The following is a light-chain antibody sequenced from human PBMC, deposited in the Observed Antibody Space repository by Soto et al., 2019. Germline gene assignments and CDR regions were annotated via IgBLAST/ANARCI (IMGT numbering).Light chain of an antibody. CDR2: DPS. J-gene: IGKJ4*01. CDR1: QDISNY. Sequence: DLQMTQSPSSLSASVGDRVTITCQASQDISNYLNWYQQKPGKAPKLLSYDPSNLDTGVPSRFSGSGSGTDFTFTISSLQPEDIATYYCQQYDNLPSFGGGTKVEIK. V-gene: IGKV1-33*01. CDR3: QQYDNLPS.